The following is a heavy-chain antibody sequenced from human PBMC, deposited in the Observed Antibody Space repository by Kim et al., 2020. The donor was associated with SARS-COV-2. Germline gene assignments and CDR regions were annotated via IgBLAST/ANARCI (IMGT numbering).Heavy chain of an antibody. J-gene: IGHJ5*01. D-gene: IGHD6-13*01. Sequence: GGSLRLFCAASGFSFSDYYMTWIRQAPGKGLECVSYISASGSPIYYADSVKGRFTIYRDNAKNSLYLEMNSLRAEDTAVYFCAREGAARTGYTSSWYNW. CDR2: ISASGSPI. CDR1: GFSFSDYY. V-gene: IGHV3-11*01. CDR3: AREGAARTGYTSSWYNW.